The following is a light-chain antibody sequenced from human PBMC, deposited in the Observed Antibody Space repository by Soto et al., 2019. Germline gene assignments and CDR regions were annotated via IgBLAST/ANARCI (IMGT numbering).Light chain of an antibody. V-gene: IGKV3-15*01. CDR1: QTVSSS. CDR3: QQYNNWPPWT. Sequence: EIVLTQSPGTLSLSPGERATLSCRASQTVSSSLAWYQHKTGQAPRLLIYGASTRATGLPARFSGSGSGTEFTLTISSLQSEDFALYYCQQYNNWPPWTFGQGTKVDIK. CDR2: GAS. J-gene: IGKJ1*01.